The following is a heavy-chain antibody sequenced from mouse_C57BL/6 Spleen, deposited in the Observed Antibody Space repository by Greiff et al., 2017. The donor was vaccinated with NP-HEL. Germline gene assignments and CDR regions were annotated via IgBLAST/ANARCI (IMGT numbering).Heavy chain of an antibody. CDR2: IHPTSGST. V-gene: IGHV1-64*01. CDR1: GYTFTSYW. J-gene: IGHJ2*01. CDR3: ARAYGSSPYYFDY. Sequence: QVQLQQPGAELVKPGASVKLSCKASGYTFTSYWMHWVKQRPGQGLEWIGMIHPTSGSTNYNEKFKSKATLTVDKSSSTAYMQLSSLTSEYSAVYYCARAYGSSPYYFDYWGQGTTLTVSS. D-gene: IGHD1-1*01.